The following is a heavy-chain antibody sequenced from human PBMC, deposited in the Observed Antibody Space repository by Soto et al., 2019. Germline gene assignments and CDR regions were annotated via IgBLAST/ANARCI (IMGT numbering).Heavy chain of an antibody. V-gene: IGHV3-48*02. CDR1: GFTFSSYS. Sequence: PGGSLRLSCAASGFTFSSYSMNWVRQAPGKGLEWVSYISSSSSTIYYADSVKGRFTISRDNAKNSLYLQMNSLRDEDTAVYYSAREGVVTRTYYYYGMDVWGQGTTVTVSS. D-gene: IGHD2-21*02. CDR3: AREGVVTRTYYYYGMDV. CDR2: ISSSSSTI. J-gene: IGHJ6*02.